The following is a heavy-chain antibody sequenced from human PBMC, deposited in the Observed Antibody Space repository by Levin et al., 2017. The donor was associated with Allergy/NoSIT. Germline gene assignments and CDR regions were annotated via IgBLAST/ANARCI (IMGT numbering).Heavy chain of an antibody. CDR2: IYYSGST. CDR3: ARDRRCSSTSCYLGLMDV. V-gene: IGHV4-31*03. J-gene: IGHJ6*02. D-gene: IGHD2-2*01. Sequence: ASETLSLTCTVSGGSISSGGYYWSWIRQHPGKGLEWIGYIYYSGSTYYNPSLKSRVTISVDTSKNQFSLKLSSVTAADTAVYYCARDRRCSSTSCYLGLMDVWGQGTTVTVSS. CDR1: GGSISSGGYY.